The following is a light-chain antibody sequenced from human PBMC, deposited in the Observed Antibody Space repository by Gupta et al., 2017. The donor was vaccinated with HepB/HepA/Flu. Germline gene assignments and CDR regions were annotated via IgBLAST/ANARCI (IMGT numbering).Light chain of an antibody. CDR2: SIT. V-gene: IGLV7-43*01. CDR3: LIYYGATVV. Sequence: QTVLTQEPSLTVASGGTVTPLCASGTGAVTSGHYPNWFQQKPGQAPRPLISSITNKHSWTPARFSGSLLGGKAALTLSGVQSEDEADYYCLIYYGATVVFGGGTKLTVL. CDR1: TGAVTSGHY. J-gene: IGLJ3*02.